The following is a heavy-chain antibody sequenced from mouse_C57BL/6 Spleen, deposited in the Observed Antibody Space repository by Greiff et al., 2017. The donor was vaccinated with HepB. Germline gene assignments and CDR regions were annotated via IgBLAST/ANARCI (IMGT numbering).Heavy chain of an antibody. Sequence: LVESGAELVKPGASVKMSCKASGYTFTTYPIEWMKQNHGKSLEWIGNFHPYNDDTKYNEKFKGKATLTVEKSSSTVYLELSRLTSDDSAVYYCARAYGYDGAWFAYWGQGTLVTVSA. V-gene: IGHV1-47*01. J-gene: IGHJ3*01. D-gene: IGHD2-2*01. CDR1: GYTFTTYP. CDR3: ARAYGYDGAWFAY. CDR2: FHPYNDDT.